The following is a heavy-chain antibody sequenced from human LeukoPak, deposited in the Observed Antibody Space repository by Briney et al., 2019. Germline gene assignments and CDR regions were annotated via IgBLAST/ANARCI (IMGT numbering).Heavy chain of an antibody. V-gene: IGHV4-34*01. CDR1: GGSFSGYY. CDR2: INHSGST. CDR3: ARYPAMVTGQRYYYYMDV. J-gene: IGHJ6*03. Sequence: SETLSLTCAVYGGSFSGYYWSWIRQPPGKGLEWIGEINHSGSTNYNPSLKSRVTISVDTSKNQFSLKLSSVTAADTAVYYCARYPAMVTGQRYYYYMDVWGKGTTVTVSS. D-gene: IGHD5-18*01.